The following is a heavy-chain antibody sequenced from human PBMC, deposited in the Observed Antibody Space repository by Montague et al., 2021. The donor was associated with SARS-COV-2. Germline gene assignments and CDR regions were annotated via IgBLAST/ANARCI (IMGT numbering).Heavy chain of an antibody. D-gene: IGHD4-17*01. Sequence: TLSLTCNVSGGSMISGGYYWSWIRQPPGKGLEWIGYVYSGGTTYYNPSLKSRVTISEDMSKNQFSLRLTSVTAADTAVYYCARGRTVTTFYYYYYGMDVWGQGTTVTVSS. J-gene: IGHJ6*02. CDR2: VYSGGTT. V-gene: IGHV4-31*03. CDR3: ARGRTVTTFYYYYYGMDV. CDR1: GGSMISGGYY.